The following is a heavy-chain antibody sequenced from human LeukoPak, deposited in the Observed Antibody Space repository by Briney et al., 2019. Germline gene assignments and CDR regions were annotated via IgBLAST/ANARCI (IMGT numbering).Heavy chain of an antibody. D-gene: IGHD3-22*01. J-gene: IGHJ4*02. Sequence: GGSLRLSCAASGFTFSSYSMNWVRQAPGKGLEWVSSITSSGRYIYYADSVKGRFTISRENAKNSMYLQMNSLRAGDTAVYYCVRLSPYDSSGYYYDYWGQGTLVTVSS. CDR2: ITSSGRYI. V-gene: IGHV3-21*01. CDR3: VRLSPYDSSGYYYDY. CDR1: GFTFSSYS.